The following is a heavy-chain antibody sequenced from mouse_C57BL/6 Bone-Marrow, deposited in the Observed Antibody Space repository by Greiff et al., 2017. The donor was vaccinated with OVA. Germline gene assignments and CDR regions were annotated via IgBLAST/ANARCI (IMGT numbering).Heavy chain of an antibody. CDR2: IWSGGST. V-gene: IGHV2-2*01. CDR3: ASHNWFAY. Sequence: QVQLKESGPGLVQPSQSLSITCTVSGFSLTSYGVHWVRQSPGKGLEWLGVIWSGGSTDYNAAFISRLSISKDNSKSQVFFKMNSLQADDTAIYYCASHNWFAYWGQGTLVTVSA. J-gene: IGHJ3*01. CDR1: GFSLTSYG.